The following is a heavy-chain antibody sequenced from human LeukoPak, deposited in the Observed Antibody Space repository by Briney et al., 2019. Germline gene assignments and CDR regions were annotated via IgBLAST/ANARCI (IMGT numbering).Heavy chain of an antibody. CDR2: IIPIFGTA. Sequence: SVKVSCKASGGTFSSYAISWVRQAPGQGLEWMGGIIPIFGTANYAQKFQGRVTITADESTSTAYMELSSLRSEDTAVYYCARVEDPRSITAPFDYWGQGTLVTVSS. CDR1: GGTFSSYA. CDR3: ARVEDPRSITAPFDY. D-gene: IGHD3-3*01. V-gene: IGHV1-69*13. J-gene: IGHJ4*02.